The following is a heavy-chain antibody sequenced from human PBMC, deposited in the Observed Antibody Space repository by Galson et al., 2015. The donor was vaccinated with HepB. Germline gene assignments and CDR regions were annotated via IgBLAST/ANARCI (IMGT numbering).Heavy chain of an antibody. CDR2: IWYDGSNK. CDR3: ARPEGGGSYWNSFDY. Sequence: SLRLSCAASGFTFSSYGMHWVRQAPGKGLEWVAVIWYDGSNKYYADSVKGRFTISRDNSKNTLYLQMNSLRAEDTAVYYCARPEGGGSYWNSFDYWGQGTLVTVSS. D-gene: IGHD1-26*01. CDR1: GFTFSSYG. J-gene: IGHJ4*02. V-gene: IGHV3-33*08.